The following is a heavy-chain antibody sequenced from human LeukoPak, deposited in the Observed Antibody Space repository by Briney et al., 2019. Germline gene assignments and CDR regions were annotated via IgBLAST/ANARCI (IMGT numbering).Heavy chain of an antibody. D-gene: IGHD2-15*01. CDR2: GGAA. CDR3: ASKGGY. V-gene: IGHV3-11*01. Sequence: GGAAYYADSVKGRFTISRDNTENSLYLQMTSLRADYTTVYYCASKGGYCGQGTLVTVSS. J-gene: IGHJ4*02.